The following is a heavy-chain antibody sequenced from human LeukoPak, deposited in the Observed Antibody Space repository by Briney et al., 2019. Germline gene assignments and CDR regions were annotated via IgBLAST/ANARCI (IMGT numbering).Heavy chain of an antibody. D-gene: IGHD5-12*01. V-gene: IGHV3-30-3*01. Sequence: PGGSLRLSCAASGFTFSSYAMHWVRQAPGKGLEWVAVISYDGSNKYYADSVKGRFTISRDNSKNTLYLQMNSLRAEDTAVYYCARDGSGYDLNYFDYWGQGTLVTVSS. CDR3: ARDGSGYDLNYFDY. CDR1: GFTFSSYA. J-gene: IGHJ4*02. CDR2: ISYDGSNK.